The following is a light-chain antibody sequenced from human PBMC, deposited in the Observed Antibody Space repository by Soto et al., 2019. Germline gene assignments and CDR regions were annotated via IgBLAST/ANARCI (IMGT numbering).Light chain of an antibody. Sequence: VLSQSPAILSLSPGERATLSCRASQSVPSTYFAWYQQKAGQPPRLLISGTSNRATGIPDRFSGSGSGTDFTLTISRLEPEDFAVYYRQQYGSSPGTFGQGTKVDIK. V-gene: IGKV3-20*01. CDR2: GTS. J-gene: IGKJ1*01. CDR1: QSVPSTY. CDR3: QQYGSSPGT.